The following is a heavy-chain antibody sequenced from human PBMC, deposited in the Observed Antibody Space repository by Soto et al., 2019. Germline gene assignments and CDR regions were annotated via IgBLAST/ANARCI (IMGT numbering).Heavy chain of an antibody. CDR1: GGSISTGGYY. D-gene: IGHD5-12*01. J-gene: IGHJ4*02. CDR2: IYYSGGT. V-gene: IGHV4-31*03. Sequence: QVQLQESGPGLVKPSQTLSLTCTVSGGSISTGGYYWSWIRQHPGKGLEWIGYIYYSGGTYYTPSLKSRVTISVDTSKNQFPLKLSSVTAADTAVYYCARGLVATTFDYWGQGTLVTVSS. CDR3: ARGLVATTFDY.